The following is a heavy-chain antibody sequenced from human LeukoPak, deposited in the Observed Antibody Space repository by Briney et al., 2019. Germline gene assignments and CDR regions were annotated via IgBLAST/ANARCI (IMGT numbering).Heavy chain of an antibody. D-gene: IGHD6-6*01. CDR2: ISSSGSTI. CDR3: ARDEFSADSSSSVYFDY. V-gene: IGHV3-11*01. Sequence: PGGSLRLSCAASGFTFSDYYMSWIRQAPGKGLEWVSYISSSGSTIYYADSVKGRFTISRDNAKNSLYLQMNSLRAEDTAVYYCARDEFSADSSSSVYFDYWGQGTLVTVSS. J-gene: IGHJ4*02. CDR1: GFTFSDYY.